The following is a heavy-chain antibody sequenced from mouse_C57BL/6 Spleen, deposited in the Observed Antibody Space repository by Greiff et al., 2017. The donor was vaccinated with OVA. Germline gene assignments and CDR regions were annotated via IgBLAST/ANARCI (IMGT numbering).Heavy chain of an antibody. CDR3: ARSTVVATDYAMDY. CDR1: GYTFTSYW. D-gene: IGHD1-1*01. V-gene: IGHV1-61*01. CDR2: IYPSDSET. J-gene: IGHJ4*01. Sequence: QVQLQQPGAELVRPGSSVKLSCKASGYTFTSYWMDWVKQRPGQGLEWIGNIYPSDSETHYNQKFKDKATLTVDKSSSTAYMQLSSLTSKDSAVYYGARSTVVATDYAMDYWGQGTSVTVSS.